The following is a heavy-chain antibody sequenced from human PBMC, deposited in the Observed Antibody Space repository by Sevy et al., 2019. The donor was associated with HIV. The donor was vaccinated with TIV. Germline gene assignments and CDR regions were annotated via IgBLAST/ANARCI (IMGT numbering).Heavy chain of an antibody. CDR1: GFTFSNAW. V-gene: IGHV3-15*07. Sequence: GGSLRLSCAASGFTFSNAWMNWVRQAPGKGLEWVGRIKSKTDGGTTDYAAPVKGRLTISRDDSKNTLYLQMNSLKTEDTAGYYCTTDGGGYNYGYSFDYWGQGTLVTVS. CDR3: TTDGGGYNYGYSFDY. CDR2: IKSKTDGGTT. D-gene: IGHD5-18*01. J-gene: IGHJ4*02.